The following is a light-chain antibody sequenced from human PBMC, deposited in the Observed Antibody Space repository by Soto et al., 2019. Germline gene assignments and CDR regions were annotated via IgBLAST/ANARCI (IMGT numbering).Light chain of an antibody. CDR1: QSITSW. CDR2: DAS. Sequence: DIQITQSPSTLSASVGDRVTITCRASQSITSWLAWYQQKPGKAPNLLIYDASSLQSGVPSRFSGSGSGTEFTLTISSLQPDDFATYYCQHYNSYSEAFGQGTKVDTK. CDR3: QHYNSYSEA. J-gene: IGKJ1*01. V-gene: IGKV1-5*01.